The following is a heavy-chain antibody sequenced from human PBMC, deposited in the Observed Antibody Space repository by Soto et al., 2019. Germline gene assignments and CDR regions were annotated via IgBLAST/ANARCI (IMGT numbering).Heavy chain of an antibody. Sequence: QLVESGGGVVQPGRSLRLSCAASGFPFSSYAMHWVRQAPGKGLEWVALISYDGNNKYYADSVKGRFTISRDNSKNTLYLQMISLRTEDTAVYYCASACGGDCYSYDFWGQGTLVTVSS. CDR3: ASACGGDCYSYDF. J-gene: IGHJ4*02. CDR2: ISYDGNNK. D-gene: IGHD2-21*02. V-gene: IGHV3-30-3*01. CDR1: GFPFSSYA.